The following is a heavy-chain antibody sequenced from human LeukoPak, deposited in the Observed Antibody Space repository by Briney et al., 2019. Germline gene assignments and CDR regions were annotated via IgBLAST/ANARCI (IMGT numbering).Heavy chain of an antibody. CDR3: SKDTRDILTGYYNAAFDY. J-gene: IGHJ4*02. CDR1: GLTFDDYA. V-gene: IGHV3-9*01. CDR2: ISWNSGTI. D-gene: IGHD3-9*01. Sequence: GGSLRLSCAASGLTFDDYAMHWVRQAPGKGQEWVSGISWNSGTIGYADSVKGRFTISRDNGKKSLFLQMNSLRAEDTALYYCSKDTRDILTGYYNAAFDYWGQGTLVTVSS.